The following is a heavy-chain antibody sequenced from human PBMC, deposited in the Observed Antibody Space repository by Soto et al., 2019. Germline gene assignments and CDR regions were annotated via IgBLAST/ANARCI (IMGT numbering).Heavy chain of an antibody. V-gene: IGHV3-23*01. J-gene: IGHJ4*02. CDR3: AERGTYPLLYFDY. CDR1: GFTVSTYA. CDR2: IGGSGAT. Sequence: EMQLLESGGGLVQPGGSLRLSCAPSGFTVSTYAMSWVRQAPGKGLEWVSTIGGSGATYYADSVKGRFTISRDNSKNTLSLQMNSLSAEDTAVYYCAERGTYPLLYFDYWGQGNLVTVSS. D-gene: IGHD1-26*01.